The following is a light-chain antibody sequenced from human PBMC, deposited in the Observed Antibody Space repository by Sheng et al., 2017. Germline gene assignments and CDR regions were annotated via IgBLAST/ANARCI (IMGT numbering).Light chain of an antibody. CDR3: QQANSFPIT. CDR2: GAS. J-gene: IGKJ5*01. CDR1: HGISNS. Sequence: DIQMTQSPSSVSASIGDRITITCRASHGISNSLAWFLQKPGGAPKFLISGASSLQSGVPSRFSGSGSGTDFTLTISSLQPEDFATYYCQQANSFPITFGQGTRLEIK. V-gene: IGKV1-12*01.